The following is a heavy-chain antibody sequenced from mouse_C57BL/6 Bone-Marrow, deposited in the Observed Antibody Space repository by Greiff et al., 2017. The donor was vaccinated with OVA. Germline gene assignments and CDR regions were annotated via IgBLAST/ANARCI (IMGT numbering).Heavy chain of an antibody. Sequence: QVQLQQPGAELVMPGASVKLSCKASGYTFTSYWMHWVKQRPGQGLEWIGEIDPSDSYTNYNQKFKGKSTLTVDKSSSTAYMQLSSLTSEDSAVYYCARDLYCGSSYVEYAMDYWGQGTSVTVSS. V-gene: IGHV1-69*01. J-gene: IGHJ4*01. CDR2: IDPSDSYT. CDR3: ARDLYCGSSYVEYAMDY. D-gene: IGHD1-1*01. CDR1: GYTFTSYW.